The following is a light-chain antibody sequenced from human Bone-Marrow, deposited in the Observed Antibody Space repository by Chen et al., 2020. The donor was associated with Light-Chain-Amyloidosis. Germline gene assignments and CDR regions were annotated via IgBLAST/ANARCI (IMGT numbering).Light chain of an antibody. V-gene: IGLV3-1*01. CDR1: KLRNMY. Sequence: SIELNQPTSVSVSPGQTARVTCSGDKLRNMYVCWYQVRPGQSPILVIYKDDQRPTGIPDRFTASNSGNTATLTITGTQAMDEADYFCQAWDDSTVLFGGGTKVTVL. J-gene: IGLJ2*01. CDR3: QAWDDSTVL. CDR2: KDD.